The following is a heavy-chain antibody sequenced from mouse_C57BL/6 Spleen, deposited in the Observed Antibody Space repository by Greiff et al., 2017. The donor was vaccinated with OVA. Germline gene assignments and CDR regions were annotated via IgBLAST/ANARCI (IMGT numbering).Heavy chain of an antibody. Sequence: VQLVESGAELVRPGASVKMSCKASGYTFTSYSMNWVKQRPGQGLEWIGDINPGSGYTNYNQKFKGKATLTADKSSSTAYMHRSSLTSEDSAVYYGARSYGDSYDMDDWGQGTTVTVSS. CDR2: INPGSGYT. V-gene: IGHV1-4*01. CDR3: ARSYGDSYDMDD. D-gene: IGHD1-1*01. CDR1: GYTFTSYS. J-gene: IGHJ4*01.